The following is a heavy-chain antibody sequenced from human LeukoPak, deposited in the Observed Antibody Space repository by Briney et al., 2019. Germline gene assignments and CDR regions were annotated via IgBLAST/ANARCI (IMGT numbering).Heavy chain of an antibody. V-gene: IGHV1-69*13. CDR2: IIPIFGTA. CDR1: GVTLITHI. J-gene: IGHJ5*02. Sequence: ASVKVSCKASGVTLITHIISWVRQAPGQGLEWMGGIIPIFGTANYAQKFQGRVTITADESTSTAYMELSSLRSEDTAVYYCATVEGLNWFDPWGQGTLVTVSS. CDR3: ATVEGLNWFDP.